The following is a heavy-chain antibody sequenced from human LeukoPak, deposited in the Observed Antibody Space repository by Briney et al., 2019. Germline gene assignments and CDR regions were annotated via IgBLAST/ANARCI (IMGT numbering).Heavy chain of an antibody. J-gene: IGHJ4*02. CDR3: ARTPYYYDSVLFDY. D-gene: IGHD3-10*01. V-gene: IGHV4-4*07. CDR1: GGSISSYY. CDR2: IYTSGST. Sequence: PSETLSLTCTVSGGSISSYYWSWIRQPAGKGLEWIGRIYTSGSTNCNPSLKSRVTMSVDTSKNQFSLKLSSVTAADTAVYYCARTPYYYDSVLFDYWGQGTLVTVSS.